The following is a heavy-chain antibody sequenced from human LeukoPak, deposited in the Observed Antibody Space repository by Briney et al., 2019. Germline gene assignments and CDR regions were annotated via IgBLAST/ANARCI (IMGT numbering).Heavy chain of an antibody. D-gene: IGHD3-22*01. CDR2: IIPIFGTA. CDR3: ARDSLYYYDSSGLPSVVDAFDI. Sequence: SVKVSCKASGGTFSSYAISWVRQAPGQGLEWMGGIIPIFGTANYAQKFQGRVTITADKSTSTAYMELSSLRSEDTAVYYCARDSLYYYDSSGLPSVVDAFDIWGQGTMVTVSS. CDR1: GGTFSSYA. J-gene: IGHJ3*02. V-gene: IGHV1-69*06.